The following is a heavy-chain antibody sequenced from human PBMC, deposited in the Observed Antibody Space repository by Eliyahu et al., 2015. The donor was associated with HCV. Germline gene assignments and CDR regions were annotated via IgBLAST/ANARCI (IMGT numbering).Heavy chain of an antibody. CDR1: GFNFGGYR. J-gene: IGHJ4*02. V-gene: IGHV3-49*04. Sequence: EVQLVESGGGLVQPGRSLRLSCTASGFNFGGYRMXWVRQAPGKGLGWVGFIRKKAYGATTEYAASVKGRFTISRDDSKSIAYLQMNSLKTEDTAVYYCAKDDSPGSDWGQGTLVTVSS. D-gene: IGHD2-15*01. CDR2: IRKKAYGATT. CDR3: AKDDSPGSD.